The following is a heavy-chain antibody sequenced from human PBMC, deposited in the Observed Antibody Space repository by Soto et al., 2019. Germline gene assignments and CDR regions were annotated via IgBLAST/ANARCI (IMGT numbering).Heavy chain of an antibody. CDR1: GFTFSSYA. Sequence: EVQLLESGGGLVQPGGSLRLSCAASGFTFSSYAMSWVHQAPGKGLEWVSAISGSGGSTYYADSVKGRFTISRDNSKNTLYLQMNSLRAEDTAVYYCATSYYYDSSGYYWARSYFDYWGQGTLVTVSS. CDR2: ISGSGGST. D-gene: IGHD3-22*01. CDR3: ATSYYYDSSGYYWARSYFDY. J-gene: IGHJ4*02. V-gene: IGHV3-23*01.